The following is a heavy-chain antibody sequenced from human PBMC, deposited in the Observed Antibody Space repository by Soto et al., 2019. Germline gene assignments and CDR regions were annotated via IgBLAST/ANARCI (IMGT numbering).Heavy chain of an antibody. CDR2: ISGSGGST. D-gene: IGHD6-6*01. V-gene: IGHV3-23*01. J-gene: IGHJ4*02. CDR3: AKAPIFHLYSSSLYFDY. CDR1: GFTFSSYA. Sequence: GESLKISCAASGFTFSSYAMSWVRQAPGKGLEWVSAISGSGGSTYYADSVKGRFTISRDNSKNTLYLQMNSLRAEDTAVYYCAKAPIFHLYSSSLYFDYWGQGTLVTVSS.